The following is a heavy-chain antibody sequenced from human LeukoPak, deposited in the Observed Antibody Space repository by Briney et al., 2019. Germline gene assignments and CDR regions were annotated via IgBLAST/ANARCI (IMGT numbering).Heavy chain of an antibody. D-gene: IGHD4-11*01. CDR3: ARSDSNYGFYYYYMDV. J-gene: IGHJ6*03. CDR2: INHSGST. V-gene: IGHV4-34*01. Sequence: PSETLSLTCAVYGGSFSGYYWSWIRQPPGKGLEWIGEINHSGSTNYNPSLKSRVTISVDTSKNQFSLKLSSVTAADTAVYYCARSDSNYGFYYYYMDVWGKGTTVTVSS. CDR1: GGSFSGYY.